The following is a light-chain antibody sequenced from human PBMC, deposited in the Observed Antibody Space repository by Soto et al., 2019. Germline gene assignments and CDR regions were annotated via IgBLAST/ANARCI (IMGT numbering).Light chain of an antibody. J-gene: IGLJ1*01. Sequence: QSVLTQPASVSGSHGQSITISCTGTSSDVGSYNLVSWYQQHPGKAPKLMIYEVTKRPSGVSNRFSGSKSGNAASLTISGLQAEDETDYYCCSYAGHSTYVFGTGTKVTV. V-gene: IGLV2-23*02. CDR3: CSYAGHSTYV. CDR1: SSDVGSYNL. CDR2: EVT.